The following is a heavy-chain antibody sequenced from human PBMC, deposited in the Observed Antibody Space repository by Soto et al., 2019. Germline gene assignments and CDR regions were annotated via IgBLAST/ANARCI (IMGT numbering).Heavy chain of an antibody. J-gene: IGHJ4*02. Sequence: ASVKVSCKASGYSFSTYSMHWVRQAPGQGLEWMGWINGANGNTRYSQRFKDRVSISTDTSTSTAYMELRSLRSDDTAVYYCTTWNYGYFDYWGQGTLVTVSS. CDR1: GYSFSTYS. D-gene: IGHD1-7*01. CDR2: INGANGNT. CDR3: TTWNYGYFDY. V-gene: IGHV1-3*01.